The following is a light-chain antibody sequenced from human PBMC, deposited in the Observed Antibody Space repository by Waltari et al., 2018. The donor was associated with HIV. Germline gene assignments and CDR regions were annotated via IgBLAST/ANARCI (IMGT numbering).Light chain of an antibody. CDR2: GAS. J-gene: IGKJ5*01. CDR1: QSVSNNF. Sequence: IVLTQSPGTLSLSPGERAALSCRASQSVSNNFLAWYQQKPGQAPTLLIYGASFRATGIPDRFSGSGSGTDFTLTISRMEPEDFAVYYCQQHGSSPRTFGQGTRLDIK. V-gene: IGKV3-20*01. CDR3: QQHGSSPRT.